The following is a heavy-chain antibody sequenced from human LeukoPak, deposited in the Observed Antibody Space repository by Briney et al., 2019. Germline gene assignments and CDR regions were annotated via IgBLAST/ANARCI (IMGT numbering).Heavy chain of an antibody. V-gene: IGHV4-61*02. CDR1: GGSISSGSYY. Sequence: PSETLSLTCTVSGGSISSGSYYWSWIRQPAGKGLEWIGRIYTSGSTNYNPSLKSRVTISVDTSKNQFSLKLSSVTAADTAVYYCARERLTVGYCSNTSCYPPYNWFDPWGQGTLVTVSS. J-gene: IGHJ5*02. CDR2: IYTSGST. D-gene: IGHD2-2*01. CDR3: ARERLTVGYCSNTSCYPPYNWFDP.